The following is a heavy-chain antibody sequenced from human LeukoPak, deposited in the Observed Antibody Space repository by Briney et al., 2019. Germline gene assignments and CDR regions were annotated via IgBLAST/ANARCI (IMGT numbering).Heavy chain of an antibody. Sequence: SVKVSCKASGGTFGNYAISWVRQAPGQGLEWMGGIIPIFGTANYAQKFQGRVTITTDESTSTAYMELSSLRSEDTAVYYCASSFSTTEYYYYYMDVWGKGTTVTVSS. J-gene: IGHJ6*03. CDR2: IIPIFGTA. CDR3: ASSFSTTEYYYYYMDV. V-gene: IGHV1-69*05. D-gene: IGHD2-2*01. CDR1: GGTFGNYA.